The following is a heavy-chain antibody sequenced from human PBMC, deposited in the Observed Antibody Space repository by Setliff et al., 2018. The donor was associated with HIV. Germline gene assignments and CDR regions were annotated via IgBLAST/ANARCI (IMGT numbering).Heavy chain of an antibody. D-gene: IGHD4-4*01. V-gene: IGHV1-69*08. CDR3: APIDPFPHDYSNSSFDY. CDR2: IIPMLGTA. Sequence: SVKVSCKASGGSFTSYTINWVRQAPGQGLEWMGKIIPMLGTATYAQSFQGRVTFSADESTSTAYMELSSLRSEDTAVYYCAPIDPFPHDYSNSSFDYWGQGTLVTVSS. J-gene: IGHJ4*02. CDR1: GGSFTSYT.